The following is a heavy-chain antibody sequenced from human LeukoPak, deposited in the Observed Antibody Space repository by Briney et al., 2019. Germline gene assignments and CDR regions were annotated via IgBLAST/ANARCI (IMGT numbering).Heavy chain of an antibody. CDR1: GGSISSYY. J-gene: IGHJ5*02. Sequence: SETLSLTCTVSGGSISSYYWSWIRQPPGKGLEWIGYIYYSGSANYNPSLKSRVTISVDTSKNQFSLKLSSVTAADTAVYYCARLDDFWSPFDPWGQGTLVTVSS. CDR3: ARLDDFWSPFDP. D-gene: IGHD3-3*01. V-gene: IGHV4-59*08. CDR2: IYYSGSA.